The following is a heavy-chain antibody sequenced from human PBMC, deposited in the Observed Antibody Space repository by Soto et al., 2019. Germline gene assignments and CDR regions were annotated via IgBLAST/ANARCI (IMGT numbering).Heavy chain of an antibody. CDR2: IIPIFGTA. J-gene: IGHJ4*02. CDR3: ARDYSSSSGVDY. D-gene: IGHD2-2*01. CDR1: GGTFSSYA. Sequence: VKFSFKASGGTFSSYAISWVRQAPGQGLDCMGGIIPIFGTANYAQKFQGRVTITADESTSTAYMELSSLRSEDTAVYYCARDYSSSSGVDYWGQGTLVTVSS. V-gene: IGHV1-69*13.